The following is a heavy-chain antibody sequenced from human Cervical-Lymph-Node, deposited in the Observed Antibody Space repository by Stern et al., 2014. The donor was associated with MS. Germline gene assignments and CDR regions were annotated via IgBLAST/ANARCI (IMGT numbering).Heavy chain of an antibody. CDR3: ARSRLTDYDSSGFDY. CDR2: IWYDETDN. V-gene: IGHV3-33*01. CDR1: GFSFSRYG. D-gene: IGHD3-22*01. J-gene: IGHJ4*02. Sequence: VHLVESGGGVVQPGRSLRLSCVASGFSFSRYGMHWVRQAPDRGLEWVAGIWYDETDNYYADSVKGRFTISRDDSKNTMYLQMNNVRVEDTAVYFCARSRLTDYDSSGFDYWGQGTLVTVSS.